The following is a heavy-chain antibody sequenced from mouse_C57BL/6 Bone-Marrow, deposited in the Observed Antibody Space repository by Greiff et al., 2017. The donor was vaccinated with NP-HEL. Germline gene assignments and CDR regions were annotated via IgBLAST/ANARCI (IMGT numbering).Heavy chain of an antibody. CDR3: ARHGLRSY. V-gene: IGHV5-6*01. J-gene: IGHJ3*01. CDR1: GFTFSSYG. Sequence: EVQLVESGGDLVKPGGSLKLSCAASGFTFSSYGMSWVRQTQDKRLEWVATISSGGSYTYYPDSVKGRFTISRDNAKNTLYLQMSSLKSEDTAMYYCARHGLRSYWGQGTLVTVSA. CDR2: ISSGGSYT.